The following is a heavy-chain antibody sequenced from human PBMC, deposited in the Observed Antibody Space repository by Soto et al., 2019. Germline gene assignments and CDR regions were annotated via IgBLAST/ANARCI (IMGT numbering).Heavy chain of an antibody. D-gene: IGHD3-10*01. CDR2: IIPFYDKP. Sequence: QVDLVQSGIEVKNPGSSVKVSCKASGDTFSNYAINWVRQAPGQGLEWMGGIIPFYDKPNYAENFLGRVTISADKFTATAYLEVSSLRSEDTAVYFCARGYRELFFYAMDVWGRGTPVIVSS. CDR1: GDTFSNYA. CDR3: ARGYRELFFYAMDV. J-gene: IGHJ6*02. V-gene: IGHV1-69*06.